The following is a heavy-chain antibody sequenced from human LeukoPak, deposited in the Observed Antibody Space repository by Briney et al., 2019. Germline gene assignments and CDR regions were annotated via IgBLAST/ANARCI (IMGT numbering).Heavy chain of an antibody. CDR3: ARDLSKGGAFDY. D-gene: IGHD2-21*01. CDR1: GFTFSTSA. V-gene: IGHV3-30*04. Sequence: GGSLRLSCAASGFTFSTSAMHWVRQAPGKGLEWVAAILYDGSNKYYADSVKGRFTISRDNSKNTLYLQMNSLRAEDTAVYYCARDLSKGGAFDYWGQGTLVTVSS. CDR2: ILYDGSNK. J-gene: IGHJ4*02.